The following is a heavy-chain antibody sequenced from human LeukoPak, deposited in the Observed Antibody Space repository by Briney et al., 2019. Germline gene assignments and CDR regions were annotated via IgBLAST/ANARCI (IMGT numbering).Heavy chain of an antibody. J-gene: IGHJ3*02. CDR2: IYTSGST. CDR1: GGSISSYY. V-gene: IGHV4-4*07. D-gene: IGHD6-13*01. CDR3: ARSYSSSWYHDAFDI. Sequence: SETLSLTCTVSGGSISSYYWSWIRQPAGKGLEWIGRIYTSGSTNYNPSLKSRVTISVDTSKNQFSLKLSSVTAADTAVYYCARSYSSSWYHDAFDIWGQGTMVTVSS.